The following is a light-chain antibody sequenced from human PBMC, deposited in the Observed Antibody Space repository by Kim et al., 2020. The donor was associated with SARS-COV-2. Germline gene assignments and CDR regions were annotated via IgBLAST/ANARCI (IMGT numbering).Light chain of an antibody. CDR1: SLRTYF. CDR3: NSRDSSGNQHV. CDR2: GKN. V-gene: IGLV3-19*01. Sequence: SSELTQDPAVSVALGQTVRITCQGDSLRTYFASRYQQKPGQAPLLVIYGKNDRPSGIPDRFSGSRSGNTASLTITGAQAEDEGDYYCNSRDSSGNQHVFGPGTKVTVL. J-gene: IGLJ1*01.